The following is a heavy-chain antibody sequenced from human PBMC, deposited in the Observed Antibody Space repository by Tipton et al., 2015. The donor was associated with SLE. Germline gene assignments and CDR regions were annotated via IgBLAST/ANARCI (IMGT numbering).Heavy chain of an antibody. Sequence: TLSLTCTVSGGSISSSSYYWGWIRQPPGKGLEWIGSIYYSGSTYYNPSLKSRVTISVATSKNQFSLKLSSVTAADTAVYYCARLEDPFGIFGVPKGWFDPWGQGTLVTVSS. CDR3: ARLEDPFGIFGVPKGWFDP. D-gene: IGHD3-3*02. V-gene: IGHV4-39*01. J-gene: IGHJ5*02. CDR2: IYYSGST. CDR1: GGSISSSSYY.